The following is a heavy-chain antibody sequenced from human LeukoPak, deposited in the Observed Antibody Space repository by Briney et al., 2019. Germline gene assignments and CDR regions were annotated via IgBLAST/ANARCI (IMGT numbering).Heavy chain of an antibody. CDR2: ISYDGSNK. V-gene: IGHV3-30*18. J-gene: IGHJ4*02. CDR1: GFTFSSYG. Sequence: GRSLRLSCAASGFTFSSYGMHWVRQAPGKGLEWVAVISYDGSNKYYADSVKGRFTISRDNSKNTLYLQMNSLRAEDTAVYYCAKDAAGRGSHRFDYWGQGTLVTVSS. D-gene: IGHD1-14*01. CDR3: AKDAAGRGSHRFDY.